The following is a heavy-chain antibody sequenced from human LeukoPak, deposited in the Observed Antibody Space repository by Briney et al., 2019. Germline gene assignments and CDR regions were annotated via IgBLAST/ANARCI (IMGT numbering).Heavy chain of an antibody. D-gene: IGHD5-18*01. CDR2: TIPIFGTA. CDR3: ARGRNEGIQLWLTYFDY. Sequence: ASVKVSCKASGGTFSSYAISWVRQAPGQGLEWMGGTIPIFGTANYAQKFQGRVTITADKSTSTAYMELSSLRSEDTAVYYCARGRNEGIQLWLTYFDYWGQGTLVTVSS. V-gene: IGHV1-69*06. J-gene: IGHJ4*02. CDR1: GGTFSSYA.